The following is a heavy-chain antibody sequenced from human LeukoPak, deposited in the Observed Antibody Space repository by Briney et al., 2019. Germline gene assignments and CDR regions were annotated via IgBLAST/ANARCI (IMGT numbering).Heavy chain of an antibody. Sequence: GGSLRLSCAASGFTFSSYSMNWVRQAPGKGLEWVSSISSSSSYIYYADSVKGRFTISRDNAKNSLYLRMNSLRAEDTAVYYCARGSGTMVVTPLFHWGQGTLVTVSS. D-gene: IGHD4-23*01. CDR2: ISSSSSYI. V-gene: IGHV3-21*01. CDR3: ARGSGTMVVTPLFH. J-gene: IGHJ4*02. CDR1: GFTFSSYS.